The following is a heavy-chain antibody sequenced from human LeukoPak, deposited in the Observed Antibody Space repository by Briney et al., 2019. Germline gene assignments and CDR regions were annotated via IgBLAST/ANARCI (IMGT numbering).Heavy chain of an antibody. J-gene: IGHJ2*01. Sequence: ASVKVSCKASGYTFSSYDINWVRQATGQGLEWMAWMKPNSGNTGYAQKFRDRVTITRNISISTAYLELSSLTSEDTAVYYCARGAKTGTWGYFDLWGRGTLVTVSS. CDR2: MKPNSGNT. D-gene: IGHD1-1*01. V-gene: IGHV1-8*01. CDR1: GYTFSSYD. CDR3: ARGAKTGTWGYFDL.